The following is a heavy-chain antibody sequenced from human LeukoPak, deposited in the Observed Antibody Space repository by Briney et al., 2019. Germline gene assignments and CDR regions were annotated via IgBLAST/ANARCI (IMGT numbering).Heavy chain of an antibody. V-gene: IGHV3-21*01. CDR3: ARGQHRDYYYYGMDV. J-gene: IGHJ6*02. CDR1: GFTFSSYS. Sequence: PGESLRLSCAASGFTFSSYSMNWVRQAPGKGLKWVSSISSSSSYIYYADSVKGRFTISRDNAKNSLYLQMNSLRAEDTAVYYCARGQHRDYYYYGMDVWGQGTTVTVSS. D-gene: IGHD1-14*01. CDR2: ISSSSSYI.